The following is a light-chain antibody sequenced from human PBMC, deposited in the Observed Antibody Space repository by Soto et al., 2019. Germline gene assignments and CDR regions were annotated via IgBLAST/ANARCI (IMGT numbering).Light chain of an antibody. CDR1: QSISSW. J-gene: IGKJ1*01. CDR2: DAS. CDR3: QQYNSYRT. Sequence: DIQMTQSPSTLSASVGDRVTITCRASQSISSWLAWYQQKPGKAPKLLIYDASSLESGVPSRFSGSGSGTEFTLPISSLQPDDFATYYCQQYNSYRTFGQGTKVDIK. V-gene: IGKV1-5*01.